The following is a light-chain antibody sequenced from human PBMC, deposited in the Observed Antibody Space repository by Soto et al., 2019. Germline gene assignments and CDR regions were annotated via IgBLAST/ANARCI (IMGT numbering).Light chain of an antibody. CDR2: AAS. V-gene: IGKV1-27*01. CDR3: QKYNSAPLT. Sequence: DLQMTQSPSSLSASVGDRVTITCRASQGIYNYLAWYQQKPGKVPKLLIYAASTLQSGVPSRFSGSGSGTDFTLTISSLQPEDVATYYCQKYNSAPLTFGPGTKVDIK. CDR1: QGIYNY. J-gene: IGKJ3*01.